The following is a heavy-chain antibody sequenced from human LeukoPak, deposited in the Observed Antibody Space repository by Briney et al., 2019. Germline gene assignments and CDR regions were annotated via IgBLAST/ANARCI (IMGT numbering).Heavy chain of an antibody. Sequence: LETLSLTCAVYGGSFSGYYWSWIRQPPGKGLEWIGEINHSGSTNYNPSLKSRVTISVDTSKNQFSLKLSSVTAADTAVYYCARGCSSTSCYSDPLFDYWGQGTLVTVSS. CDR3: ARGCSSTSCYSDPLFDY. CDR2: INHSGST. J-gene: IGHJ4*02. CDR1: GGSFSGYY. D-gene: IGHD2-2*01. V-gene: IGHV4-34*01.